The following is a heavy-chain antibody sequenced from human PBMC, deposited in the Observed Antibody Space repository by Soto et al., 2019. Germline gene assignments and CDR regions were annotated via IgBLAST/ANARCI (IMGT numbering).Heavy chain of an antibody. Sequence: SVKVSCKASGGTFSSYAISWVRQAPGQGLEWMGGIIPIFGTANYAQKFQGRVTITADESTSTAYMELSSLRSEDTAVYYCARVKDSYDILTGYYMGHYGMDLWGQGTTVTVSS. CDR1: GGTFSSYA. CDR2: IIPIFGTA. J-gene: IGHJ6*02. CDR3: ARVKDSYDILTGYYMGHYGMDL. D-gene: IGHD3-9*01. V-gene: IGHV1-69*13.